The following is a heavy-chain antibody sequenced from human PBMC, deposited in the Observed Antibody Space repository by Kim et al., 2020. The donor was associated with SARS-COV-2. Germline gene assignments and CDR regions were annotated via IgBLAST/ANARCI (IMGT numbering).Heavy chain of an antibody. CDR1: GFTFEDFA. CDR2: ISWNSANI. V-gene: IGHV3-9*01. J-gene: IGHJ4*02. CDR3: VKDIRYYYDSSGHVDY. Sequence: GGSLRLSCTASGFTFEDFAMHWVRQTSGGGLEWVSGISWNSANIGYADSVKGRFTVSRDNAKNSLYLEMNSLTTEDTALYYCVKDIRYYYDSSGHVDYWGQGTLVTVSS. D-gene: IGHD3-22*01.